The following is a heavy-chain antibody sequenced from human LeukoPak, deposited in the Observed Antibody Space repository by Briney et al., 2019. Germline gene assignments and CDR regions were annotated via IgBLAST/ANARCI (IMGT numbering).Heavy chain of an antibody. Sequence: GASVKVSCKVSGDSLTDLNIQWVRQAPGKGLECLGGFDPEQAKTIYAQNFQGRVTMTEDASTGTAYMELNSLKSEDTAVYYCATRGGDFWSGFENWGQGTLVTVSS. CDR3: ATRGGDFWSGFEN. J-gene: IGHJ4*02. CDR1: GDSLTDLN. CDR2: FDPEQAKT. V-gene: IGHV1-24*01. D-gene: IGHD3-3*01.